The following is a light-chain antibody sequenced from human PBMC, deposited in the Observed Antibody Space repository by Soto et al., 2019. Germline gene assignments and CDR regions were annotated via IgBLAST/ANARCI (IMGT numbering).Light chain of an antibody. Sequence: DIQMTQSPSSLSASVGDRVTITCRASQDIRNGLAWFQQKPGKAPQSLIYAASILQSGVPSHFSGTGSGTDFTLTISSLQPEDFATYYCQQYYSYPYTFGGGTKVEIK. CDR1: QDIRNG. V-gene: IGKV1-16*02. J-gene: IGKJ4*01. CDR3: QQYYSYPYT. CDR2: AAS.